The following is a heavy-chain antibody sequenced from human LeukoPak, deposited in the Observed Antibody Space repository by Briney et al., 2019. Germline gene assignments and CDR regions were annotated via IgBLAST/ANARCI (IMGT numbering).Heavy chain of an antibody. D-gene: IGHD5-24*01. CDR2: ISAYNGNT. J-gene: IGHJ4*02. CDR1: GYTFTSYG. CDR3: ARGESRDGYKWVGY. V-gene: IGHV1-18*01. Sequence: ASVKVSCKASGYTFTSYGISWVRQAPGQGLEWMGWISAYNGNTNYAQKLQGRVTMTTDTSTSTAYMELRSLRSDDTAVYYCARGESRDGYKWVGYWGQGTLVTVSS.